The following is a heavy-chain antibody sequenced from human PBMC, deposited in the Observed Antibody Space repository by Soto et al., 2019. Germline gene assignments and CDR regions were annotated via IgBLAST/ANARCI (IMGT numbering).Heavy chain of an antibody. CDR1: GGSFSGYY. Sequence: SETLSLTCAVYGGSFSGYYWSWIRQPPGKGLEWIGEINHSGSTNYNPSLKSRVTISVDTSKNQFSLKLSSVTAADTAVYYCARFPSDYWGPGTLVTVSS. CDR3: ARFPSDY. CDR2: INHSGST. J-gene: IGHJ4*02. V-gene: IGHV4-34*01.